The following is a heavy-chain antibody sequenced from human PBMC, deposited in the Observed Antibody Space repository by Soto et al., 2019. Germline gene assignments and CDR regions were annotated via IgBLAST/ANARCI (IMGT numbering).Heavy chain of an antibody. Sequence: SETLSLTCTVSGGSISSYYWSWIRQPPGKGLEWIGCIYYSGSTNYNPSLKSRVTISVDTLYMQMTSLRAEDTGVYYCAKAEGYFFAAAENYFDSWGQGTQVTVSS. CDR2: IYYSGST. J-gene: IGHJ4*02. CDR1: GGSISSYY. D-gene: IGHD6-13*01. CDR3: AKAEGYFFAAAENYFDS. V-gene: IGHV4-59*12.